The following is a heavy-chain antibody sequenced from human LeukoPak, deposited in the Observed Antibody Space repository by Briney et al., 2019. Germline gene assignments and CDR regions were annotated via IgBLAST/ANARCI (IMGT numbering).Heavy chain of an antibody. J-gene: IGHJ4*02. CDR3: ATSRRYCSSTSCYGFDY. Sequence: GASVKVSCKASGYTFTSYYMHWVRQAPGQGLQWMGIINPSGGSTTYAQKFQGRVTMTSDMSTSTVYMELSSLRSEDTAVYYCATSRRYCSSTSCYGFDYWGQGTLVAVSS. D-gene: IGHD2-2*01. CDR1: GYTFTSYY. CDR2: INPSGGST. V-gene: IGHV1-46*01.